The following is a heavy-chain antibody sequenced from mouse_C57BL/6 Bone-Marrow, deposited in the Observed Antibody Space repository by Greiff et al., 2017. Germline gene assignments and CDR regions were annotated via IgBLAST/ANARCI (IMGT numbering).Heavy chain of an antibody. V-gene: IGHV14-4*01. D-gene: IGHD2-12*01. J-gene: IGHJ2*01. Sequence: LVESGAELVRPGASVKLSCTASGFNIKDDYMHWVKQRPEQGLEWIGRIDPENGDTEYASKFQGKATITADTSSNTAYLQLSSLTSEDTADYYCTKRLTTFDYWGQGTTLTVSS. CDR3: TKRLTTFDY. CDR2: IDPENGDT. CDR1: GFNIKDDY.